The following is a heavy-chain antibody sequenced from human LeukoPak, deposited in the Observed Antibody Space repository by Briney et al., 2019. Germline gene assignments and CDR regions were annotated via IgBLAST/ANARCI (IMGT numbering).Heavy chain of an antibody. J-gene: IGHJ5*02. Sequence: SETLSLTCTVSGGSISSYYWSWIRQPPGKGLEWIGYIYYSGSTNYNPSLKSRVTISVDTSKNQFSLKLSSVTAADTAVYYCARADGVTMVRGVFLWFDPWGQGTLVTVSS. V-gene: IGHV4-59*01. D-gene: IGHD3-10*01. CDR2: IYYSGST. CDR1: GGSISSYY. CDR3: ARADGVTMVRGVFLWFDP.